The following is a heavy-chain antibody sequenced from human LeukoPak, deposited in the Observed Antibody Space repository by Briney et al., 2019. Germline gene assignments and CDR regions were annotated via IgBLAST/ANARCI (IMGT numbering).Heavy chain of an antibody. CDR3: AREWGPIAVSGGPGY. CDR2: IWFDGRNK. Sequence: PGGSLRLSCVASGFTFSNYGMHWVRQAPGKGLEWVALIWFDGRNKFHADSVKGRFTISRDNSKNTLFLQMNSRRAEDTAVYYCAREWGPIAVSGGPGYWGQGALVTVSS. D-gene: IGHD6-19*01. V-gene: IGHV3-33*01. CDR1: GFTFSNYG. J-gene: IGHJ4*02.